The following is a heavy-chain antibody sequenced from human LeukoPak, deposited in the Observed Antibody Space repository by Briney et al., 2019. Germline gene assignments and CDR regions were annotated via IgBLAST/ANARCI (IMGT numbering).Heavy chain of an antibody. CDR3: ARGPGRRITIFGVVIKGCAFDI. D-gene: IGHD3-3*01. V-gene: IGHV4-34*01. Sequence: SETLSLTCAVYGGSFSGYYWSWIRQPPGKGLEWIGEINHSGSTNYNPSLKSRVTISVDTSKNQFSLKLSSMTAADTAVYYCARGPGRRITIFGVVIKGCAFDIWGQGTMVTVSS. J-gene: IGHJ3*02. CDR2: INHSGST. CDR1: GGSFSGYY.